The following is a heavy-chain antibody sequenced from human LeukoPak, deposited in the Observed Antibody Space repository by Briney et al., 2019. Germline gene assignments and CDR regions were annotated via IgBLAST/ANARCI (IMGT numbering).Heavy chain of an antibody. V-gene: IGHV3-30*04. CDR1: GFTFSSYA. J-gene: IGHJ3*02. D-gene: IGHD1-26*01. Sequence: GGSLRLSCAASGFTFSSYAMHWVRQAPGKGLEWVAVISYDGSNKYYADFVKGRFTISRDNSKNTLYLQMNSLRAEDTAVYYCARDPYRFAFDIWGQGTVVLVSS. CDR3: ARDPYRFAFDI. CDR2: ISYDGSNK.